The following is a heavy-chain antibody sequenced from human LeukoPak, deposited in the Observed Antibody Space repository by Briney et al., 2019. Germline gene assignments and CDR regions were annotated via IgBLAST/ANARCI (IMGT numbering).Heavy chain of an antibody. CDR2: INPNSGGT. D-gene: IGHD3-22*01. Sequence: GASVKVSCKASGYTFTGYYMHWVRQAPGQGLEWMGWINPNSGGTNYAQKFQGRVTMTRDTSISTAYMELSRLRSDDTAVYYCAREGDSSGYYGWYFDYWGQGTLVTVSS. CDR3: AREGDSSGYYGWYFDY. V-gene: IGHV1-2*02. J-gene: IGHJ4*02. CDR1: GYTFTGYY.